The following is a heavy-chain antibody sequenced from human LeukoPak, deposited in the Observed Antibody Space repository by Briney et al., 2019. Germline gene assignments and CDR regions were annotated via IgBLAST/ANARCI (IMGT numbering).Heavy chain of an antibody. D-gene: IGHD2-8*01. V-gene: IGHV3-23*01. CDR1: GFTFSGYA. CDR3: AKMVREFYTISYYFDY. J-gene: IGHJ4*02. Sequence: GGTLRLSCAASGFTFSGYAMNWVRQAPGKGLEWVSGISGSGAGTYYADSVKGRFTISRDNSKNTLYLQMNSLRADDTAVYYCAKMVREFYTISYYFDYWGQGTLVTVSS. CDR2: ISGSGAGT.